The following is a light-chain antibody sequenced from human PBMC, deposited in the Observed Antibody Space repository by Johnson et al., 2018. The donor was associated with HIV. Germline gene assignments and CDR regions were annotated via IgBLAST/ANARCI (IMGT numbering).Light chain of an antibody. V-gene: IGLV1-51*01. CDR2: DNN. CDR1: SSNIGNNY. Sequence: QPVLTQPPSVSAAPGQKVTISCSGSSSNIGNNYVSWYQQLPGTAPKLLIYDNNKRPSVIPDRFSGSKSGTSATLGITGLQTGDEADYYCGTWDSSLSASYVFGTGTKVTVL. J-gene: IGLJ1*01. CDR3: GTWDSSLSASYV.